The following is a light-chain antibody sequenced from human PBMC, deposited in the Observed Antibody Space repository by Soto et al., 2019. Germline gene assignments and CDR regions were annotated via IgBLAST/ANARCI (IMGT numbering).Light chain of an antibody. V-gene: IGKV3-11*01. Sequence: EIVLTQSPATLSLSPWERATLSCRASQSFSSYLAWYQQKPGQAPRLLIYDASHISTGIPARFSGSGSGPAFTLTIISLEPADFAVYYCQQRRKCPRTFGPGNKVDIK. CDR2: DAS. CDR1: QSFSSY. J-gene: IGKJ3*01. CDR3: QQRRKCPRT.